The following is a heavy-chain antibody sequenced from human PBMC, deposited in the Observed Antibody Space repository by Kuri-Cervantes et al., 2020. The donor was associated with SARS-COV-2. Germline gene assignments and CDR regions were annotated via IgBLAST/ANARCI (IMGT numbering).Heavy chain of an antibody. CDR3: ARGYYYYYYMDV. CDR2: IYASGST. CDR1: GGSISSYY. V-gene: IGHV4-4*07. J-gene: IGHJ6*03. Sequence: SETLSLTCTVSGGSISSYYWSWIRQPAGKGLEWIGRIYASGSTNYNPSLKSRVTMSVDTPKNQFSLKLSSVTAADTAVYYCARGYYYYYYMDVWGKGTTVTVSS.